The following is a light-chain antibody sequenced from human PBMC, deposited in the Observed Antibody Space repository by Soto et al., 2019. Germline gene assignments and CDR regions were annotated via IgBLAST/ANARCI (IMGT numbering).Light chain of an antibody. J-gene: IGKJ1*01. CDR3: QKYYTDPET. V-gene: IGKV1-27*01. CDR1: QGIGNY. Sequence: DIQMTQSPSSLSASVGDRVTITCRASQGIGNYLAWYQQKPGKVPKNLIYDASTLQSGVPSRFSVTRSWTDFTLTISSLQPEDVATYDCQKYYTDPETFGHGTKVEIK. CDR2: DAS.